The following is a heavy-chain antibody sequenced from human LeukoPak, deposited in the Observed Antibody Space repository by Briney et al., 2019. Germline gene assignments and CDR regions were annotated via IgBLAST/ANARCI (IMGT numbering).Heavy chain of an antibody. J-gene: IGHJ4*02. CDR3: ARTYDFWSGPTY. CDR2: IYYSGST. V-gene: IGHV4-61*01. Sequence: SETLSLTCTVSGGSDSSGSYYWNWIRQPPGKGLEWIGYIYYSGSTSYNPSLKSRVTISLDTSKNRFSLKLSSVTAADTAVYYCARTYDFWSGPTYWGQGTLVTVSS. CDR1: GGSDSSGSYY. D-gene: IGHD3-3*01.